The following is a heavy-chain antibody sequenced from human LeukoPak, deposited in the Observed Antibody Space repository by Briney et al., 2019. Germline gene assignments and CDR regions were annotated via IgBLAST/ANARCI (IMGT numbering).Heavy chain of an antibody. CDR2: ISYDGSNK. D-gene: IGHD6-13*01. J-gene: IGHJ3*02. CDR1: GFTFSSYG. CDR3: AKGQQLADAFDI. Sequence: PGGSLRPSCAASGFTFSSYGMHWVRQAPGKGLEWVAVISYDGSNKYYADSVKGRFTISRDNSKNTLYLQMNSLRAEDTAVYYCAKGQQLADAFDIWGQGTMVTVSS. V-gene: IGHV3-30*18.